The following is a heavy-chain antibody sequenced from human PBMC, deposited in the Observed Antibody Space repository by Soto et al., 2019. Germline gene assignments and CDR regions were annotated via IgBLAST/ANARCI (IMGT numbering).Heavy chain of an antibody. D-gene: IGHD6-19*01. J-gene: IGHJ4*02. CDR1: GFTFSSYA. Sequence: EVQLLESGGGLVQPGGSLRLSCAASGFTFSSYAMRWVRQAPGQGLEWVSAISGSGGSTYYAVSVKGRFTISRDNSNNTLYLQMNSLRAEDTAVYYCAKGRRIGVAGNFDDWGQGPLVTVSS. V-gene: IGHV3-23*01. CDR2: ISGSGGST. CDR3: AKGRRIGVAGNFDD.